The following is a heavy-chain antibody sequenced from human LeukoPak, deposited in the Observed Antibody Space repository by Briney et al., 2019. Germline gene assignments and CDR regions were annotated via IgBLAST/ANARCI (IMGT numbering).Heavy chain of an antibody. CDR3: ARDYLGYYYDSSGYRDWFDP. V-gene: IGHV1-18*01. Sequence: ASVKVSCKASGYTFTSYGISWVRQAPGQGLEWMGWISAYNGNTNYAQKLQGRVTMTTDTSTSTAYMELRSLRSDDTAVYYCARDYLGYYYDSSGYRDWFDPWGQGTLVTVSS. D-gene: IGHD3-22*01. CDR2: ISAYNGNT. CDR1: GYTFTSYG. J-gene: IGHJ5*02.